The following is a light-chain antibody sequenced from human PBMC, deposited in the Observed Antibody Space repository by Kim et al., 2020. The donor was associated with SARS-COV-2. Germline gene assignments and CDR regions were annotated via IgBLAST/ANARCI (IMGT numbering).Light chain of an antibody. J-gene: IGKJ1*01. CDR2: DAF. CDR3: QRYDNWPWA. Sequence: ASPGERVTLSCRASQSISSSLAWYQHKPVQPPRLLIYDAFNRATGVPARFSVSGSGTEFTLTISSLQSEDFVVYYCQRYDNWPWAFGQGTKVDIK. V-gene: IGKV3-15*01. CDR1: QSISSS.